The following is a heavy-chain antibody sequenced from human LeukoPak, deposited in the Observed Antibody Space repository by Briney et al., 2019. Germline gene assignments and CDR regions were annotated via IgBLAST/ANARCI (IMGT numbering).Heavy chain of an antibody. D-gene: IGHD6-6*01. Sequence: ASVKVSCKASGYTFTSYGISWVRQAPGQGLEWMGWISAYNGNTNYAQKLQGRVTMTTDTSTSTAYMELRSLRSDDTAVYYCARDEPHLKGAARSPDYWGQGTLVTVSS. J-gene: IGHJ4*02. CDR2: ISAYNGNT. V-gene: IGHV1-18*01. CDR3: ARDEPHLKGAARSPDY. CDR1: GYTFTSYG.